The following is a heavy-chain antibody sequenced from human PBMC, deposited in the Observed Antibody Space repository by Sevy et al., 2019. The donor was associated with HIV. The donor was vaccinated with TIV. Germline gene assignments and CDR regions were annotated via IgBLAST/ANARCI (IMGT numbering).Heavy chain of an antibody. Sequence: GGSLRLSCAASGFTFRSYWMHWVRQAPGNGLVWVSRIHNDGSDTSYADSVKGRFTISRDNAKNTLYLQMNSLRVEDTAVYYCARDASHWNRVDYWGQGTLVTVSS. CDR1: GFTFRSYW. CDR3: ARDASHWNRVDY. CDR2: IHNDGSDT. J-gene: IGHJ4*02. D-gene: IGHD1-1*01. V-gene: IGHV3-74*01.